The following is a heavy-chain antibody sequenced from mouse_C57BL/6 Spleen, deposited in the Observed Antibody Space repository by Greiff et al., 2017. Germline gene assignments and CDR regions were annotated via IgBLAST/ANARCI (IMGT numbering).Heavy chain of an antibody. CDR3: ANERGYYGSSEGYFDV. J-gene: IGHJ1*03. CDR1: GFSLTSYG. V-gene: IGHV2-5*01. CDR2: IWRGGST. Sequence: VKLVESGPGLVQPSQSLSITCTVSGFSLTSYGVHWVRQSPGKGLEWLGVIWRGGSTDYNAAFMSRLSITKDNSKSQVFSKMNSLQADDTAIYSCANERGYYGSSEGYFDVWGTGTTVTVSS. D-gene: IGHD1-1*01.